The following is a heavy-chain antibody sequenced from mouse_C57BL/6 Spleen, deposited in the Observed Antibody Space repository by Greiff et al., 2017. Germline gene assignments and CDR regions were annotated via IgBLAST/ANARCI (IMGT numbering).Heavy chain of an antibody. Sequence: VMLVESGGGLVKPGGSLKLSCAASGFTFSSYTMSWVRQTPEKRLEWVATISGGGGNTYYPDSVKGRFTISRDNAKNTLYLQMSSLRSEDTALYYCARQITTVVPLAYWGQGTLVTVSA. D-gene: IGHD1-1*01. CDR3: ARQITTVVPLAY. CDR2: ISGGGGNT. J-gene: IGHJ3*01. CDR1: GFTFSSYT. V-gene: IGHV5-9*01.